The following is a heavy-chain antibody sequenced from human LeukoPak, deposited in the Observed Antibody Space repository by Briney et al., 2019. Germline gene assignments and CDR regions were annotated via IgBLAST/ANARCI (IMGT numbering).Heavy chain of an antibody. Sequence: PSQTLSLTCTVSGGSISSGVYYWSWIRQHPGKGLEWIGYIYYSGSTYYNPSLKSRVTISVDTSKNQFSLKLSSVTAADTAVYYCAREDSGSSPGNWFDPWGQGTLVTVSS. CDR2: IYYSGST. CDR1: GGSISSGVYY. J-gene: IGHJ5*02. CDR3: AREDSGSSPGNWFDP. V-gene: IGHV4-31*03. D-gene: IGHD3-10*01.